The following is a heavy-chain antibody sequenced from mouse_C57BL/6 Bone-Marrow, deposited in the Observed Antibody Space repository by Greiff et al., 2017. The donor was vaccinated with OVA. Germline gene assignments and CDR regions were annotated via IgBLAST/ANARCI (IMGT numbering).Heavy chain of an antibody. CDR1: GYTFTSYW. CDR3: ARSCLYYYGSSYDY. CDR2: IDPSDSYT. D-gene: IGHD1-1*01. J-gene: IGHJ2*01. V-gene: IGHV1-69*01. Sequence: QVQLQQPGAELVMPGASVKLSCKASGYTFTSYWMHWVKQRPGQGLEWIGEIDPSDSYTNYNQKFKGKSTLTVDKSSSTAYMQLSSLTSEDSADYDCARSCLYYYGSSYDYWGQGTTLTVSS.